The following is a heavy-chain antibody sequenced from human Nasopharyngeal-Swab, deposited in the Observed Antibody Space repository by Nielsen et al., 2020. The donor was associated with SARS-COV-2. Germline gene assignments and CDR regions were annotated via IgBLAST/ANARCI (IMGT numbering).Heavy chain of an antibody. Sequence: GESLKISCAASGFTFSSYWMHWVRQAPGKGLVWVSRINSDGSSTSYADSVKGRFTISRDNAKNTLYLQMNSLRAEDTAVYYCARDPIVVVVAATGLFDPWGQGTLVTVSS. J-gene: IGHJ5*02. D-gene: IGHD2-15*01. CDR1: GFTFSSYW. CDR3: ARDPIVVVVAATGLFDP. CDR2: INSDGSST. V-gene: IGHV3-74*01.